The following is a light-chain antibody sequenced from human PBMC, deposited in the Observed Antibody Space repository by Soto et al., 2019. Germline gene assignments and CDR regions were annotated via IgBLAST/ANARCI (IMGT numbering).Light chain of an antibody. Sequence: DIQRTQSPSILSASVGDRVTITCRASQSISNWSAWYLQKPGKAPKLLICKASSLESGVPSRLSGSGCGTEFTLTISSLQTDDFATYCGQQYNSYSSMAFGQGTRLEIK. CDR3: QQYNSYSSMA. CDR1: QSISNW. J-gene: IGKJ5*01. V-gene: IGKV1-5*03. CDR2: KAS.